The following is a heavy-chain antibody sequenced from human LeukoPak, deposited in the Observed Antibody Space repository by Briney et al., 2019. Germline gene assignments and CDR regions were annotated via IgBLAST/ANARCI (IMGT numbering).Heavy chain of an antibody. CDR1: GFNFASNW. D-gene: IGHD3-22*01. CDR3: AKVRITMIVVVAWDYYGMDV. CDR2: INSGGSGT. J-gene: IGHJ6*02. V-gene: IGHV3-74*01. Sequence: GGSLRLSCAASGFNFASNWMHWVRQTPGKGLVWVSRINSGGSGTSYADSVEGRFTISRDNAKNTLYLQMNSLRAEDTAVYYCAKVRITMIVVVAWDYYGMDVWGQGTTVTVSS.